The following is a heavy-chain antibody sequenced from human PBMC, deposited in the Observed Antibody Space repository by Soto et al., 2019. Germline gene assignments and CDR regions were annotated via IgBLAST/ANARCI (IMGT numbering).Heavy chain of an antibody. CDR1: GGSISSYY. V-gene: IGHV4-59*01. CDR3: ATSTDYGDYDSYYMDV. Sequence: SETLSLTCTVSGGSISSYYWSWIRQPPGKGLEWIGYIYYSGSTNYNPSLKSRVTISVDTSKNQFSLKLSSVTAADTAVYYCATSTDYGDYDSYYMDVWGKGTTVTVSS. CDR2: IYYSGST. J-gene: IGHJ6*03. D-gene: IGHD4-17*01.